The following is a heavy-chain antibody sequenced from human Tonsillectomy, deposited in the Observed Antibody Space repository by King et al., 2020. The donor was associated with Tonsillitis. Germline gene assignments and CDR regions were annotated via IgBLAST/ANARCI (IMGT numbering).Heavy chain of an antibody. Sequence: VQLVESGGGLVQPGWSLRLSCAASGFTFSSYVMSWVRLAPGKGLELVSAISGGDGGTYYAVSVKGRFTISRDNSKKSRYPQMSSLRVEDTAIYYCARSYCRGTSCYSPFDYWGQGTLVTVSS. J-gene: IGHJ4*02. V-gene: IGHV3-23*04. CDR2: ISGGDGGT. D-gene: IGHD2-2*01. CDR3: ARSYCRGTSCYSPFDY. CDR1: GFTFSSYV.